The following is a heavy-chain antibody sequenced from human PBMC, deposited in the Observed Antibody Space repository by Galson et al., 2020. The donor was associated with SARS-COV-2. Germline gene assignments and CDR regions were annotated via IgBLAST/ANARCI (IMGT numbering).Heavy chain of an antibody. Sequence: GGSLRPACAASGPSFDSYSMGWVRQAPGKGLEWVSCISGSGYTTKYADSVKGRFTVSRDNYKNTLYLKLSSLRAEDTATYFCAKCPSLAPATLPESWGQGILVTVSS. CDR3: AKCPSLAPATLPES. V-gene: IGHV3-23*01. CDR2: ISGSGYTT. J-gene: IGHJ5*02. CDR1: GPSFDSYS. D-gene: IGHD3-3*02.